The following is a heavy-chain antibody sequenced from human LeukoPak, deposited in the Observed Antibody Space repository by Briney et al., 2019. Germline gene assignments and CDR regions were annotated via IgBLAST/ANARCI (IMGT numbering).Heavy chain of an antibody. J-gene: IGHJ4*02. D-gene: IGHD3-22*01. Sequence: ASVKVSCKTSGYTSTSHYVSWVRQAPGQGLEWMGWISGYNGKTKYVQKFQDRITMTIDTSTTTAYMELRSLTSDDTAVYYCARVRDYYASSDYSDYWGQGTLVTVSS. CDR1: GYTSTSHY. CDR3: ARVRDYYASSDYSDY. CDR2: ISGYNGKT. V-gene: IGHV1-18*04.